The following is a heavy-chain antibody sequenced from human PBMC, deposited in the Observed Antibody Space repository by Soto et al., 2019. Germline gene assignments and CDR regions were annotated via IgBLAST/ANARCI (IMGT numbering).Heavy chain of an antibody. J-gene: IGHJ6*02. Sequence: EVQLVESGGGLVQPGRSLRLSCAASGFTFDDYAMHWVRQAPGKGLEWVSGISWNSGSIGYADSVKGRVTISRDNAKNSLYLQMNSLRAEDTALYYCAKAQYSGSNRRGYYYYYGMDVWGQGTTVTVSS. CDR2: ISWNSGSI. CDR1: GFTFDDYA. V-gene: IGHV3-9*01. CDR3: AKAQYSGSNRRGYYYYYGMDV. D-gene: IGHD1-26*01.